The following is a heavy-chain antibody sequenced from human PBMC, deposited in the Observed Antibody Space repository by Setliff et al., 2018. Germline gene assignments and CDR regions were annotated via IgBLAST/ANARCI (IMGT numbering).Heavy chain of an antibody. D-gene: IGHD6-6*01. CDR3: ASCLAARRGGWFDP. J-gene: IGHJ5*02. CDR2: IYYSGST. Sequence: SETLSLTCTVSGGSISSSSYYWGWIRQPPGKGLEWIGSIYYSGSTYYNPSLKSRVTISVDTSKNQFSLKLSSVTAADTAVYYCASCLAARRGGWFDPWGQGTLVTVYS. V-gene: IGHV4-39*01. CDR1: GGSISSSSYY.